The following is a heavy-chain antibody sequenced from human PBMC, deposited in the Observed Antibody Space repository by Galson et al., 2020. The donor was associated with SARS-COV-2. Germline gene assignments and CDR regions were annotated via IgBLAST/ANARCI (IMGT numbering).Heavy chain of an antibody. Sequence: GESLKISCGASGFTLSNAWTSWVRQAQGKGLEWIGRMKSKSDGGTAEYGAPVKDRFTISRDDAKNTVFLQMNSLKSEDTAVYYCTTEDYYDSSGYWHDGFDMWGQGTTVTVSS. CDR3: TTEDYYDSSGYWHDGFDM. D-gene: IGHD3-22*01. CDR1: GFTLSNAW. V-gene: IGHV3-15*01. J-gene: IGHJ3*02. CDR2: MKSKSDGGTA.